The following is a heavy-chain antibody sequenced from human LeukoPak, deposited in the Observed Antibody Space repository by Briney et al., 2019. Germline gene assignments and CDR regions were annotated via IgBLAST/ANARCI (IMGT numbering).Heavy chain of an antibody. Sequence: SETLSLTCTVSGGSISSYYWSWIRQPPGKGLEWIGYIYYGGSTNYNPSLKSRVTISVDTSKNQFSLNLSSVTAADTAVYYCARSSGYYRNFDYWGQGTLVTVSS. V-gene: IGHV4-59*01. CDR2: IYYGGST. CDR3: ARSSGYYRNFDY. J-gene: IGHJ4*02. D-gene: IGHD3-22*01. CDR1: GGSISSYY.